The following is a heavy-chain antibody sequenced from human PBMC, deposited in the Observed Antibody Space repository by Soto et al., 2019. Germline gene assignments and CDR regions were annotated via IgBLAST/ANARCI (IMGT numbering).Heavy chain of an antibody. J-gene: IGHJ5*02. V-gene: IGHV1-18*01. CDR3: ARDTYIYIAAAGTPLNWFDP. CDR1: GYTFTSYG. CDR2: ISAYNGNT. D-gene: IGHD6-13*01. Sequence: ASVKVSCKASGYTFTSYGISWVRQAPGQGLEWMGWISAYNGNTNYAQKLQGRVTMTTDTSTSTAYMELRSLRSDDTAVYYCARDTYIYIAAAGTPLNWFDPWGQGTLVTVSS.